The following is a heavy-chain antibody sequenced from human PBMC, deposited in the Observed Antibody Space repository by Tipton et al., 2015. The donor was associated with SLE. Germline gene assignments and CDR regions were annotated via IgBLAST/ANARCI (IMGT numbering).Heavy chain of an antibody. D-gene: IGHD3-16*01. Sequence: RSLRLSCVASGFTFSSYSMNWVRQAPGKGLEWVSGISWSSGNIGYADSVKGRFTISRDNAKNSLFLQMNSLRPEDTAVYYCANGLVGIWGQGTMVTVSS. V-gene: IGHV3-9*01. J-gene: IGHJ3*02. CDR1: GFTFSSYS. CDR3: ANGLVGI. CDR2: ISWSSGNI.